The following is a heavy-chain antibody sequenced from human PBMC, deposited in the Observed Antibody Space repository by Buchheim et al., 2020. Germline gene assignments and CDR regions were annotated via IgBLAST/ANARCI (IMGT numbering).Heavy chain of an antibody. CDR2: ISYDGSNK. J-gene: IGHJ4*02. CDR1: GFIFSRYA. V-gene: IGHV3-30-3*01. CDR3: ATGPPQFDY. Sequence: QVQLVESGGGVVQPGRSLRLSCAASGFIFSRYAMHWVRQAPGKGLEWVAVISYDGSNKYYADSVKGRCTISRHNSKNTLYLHLNSLRTEDTAVYYCATGPPQFDYWGQGTL.